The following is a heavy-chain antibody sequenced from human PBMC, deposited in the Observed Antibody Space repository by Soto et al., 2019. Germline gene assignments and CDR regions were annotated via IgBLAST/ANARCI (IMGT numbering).Heavy chain of an antibody. CDR3: ARVIWSGYLTSDY. CDR1: GFTFSTSS. V-gene: IGHV3-48*02. CDR2: ISSSGNTI. D-gene: IGHD3-3*01. Sequence: EVQLVESGGGLGQPGGSLRLSCVVSGFTFSTSSMNWVRQAPGKGLEWVSYISSSGNTIYADSVKGRFTISRDNAKNSLSLQMNSLRDEDTAMYYCARVIWSGYLTSDYWGQGTLVTVSS. J-gene: IGHJ4*02.